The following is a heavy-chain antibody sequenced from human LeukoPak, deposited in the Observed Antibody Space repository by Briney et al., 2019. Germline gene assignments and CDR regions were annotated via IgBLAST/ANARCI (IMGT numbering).Heavy chain of an antibody. CDR1: GNTFTSYG. D-gene: IGHD3-22*01. CDR3: ARDTYYYDSSGYSFDY. Sequence: ASVKVSCKASGNTFTSYGISWVRQAPGQGLEWMGIINPSGGSTSCAQKFQGRVTMTRDTSTSTVYMELSSLRSEDTAVYYCARDTYYYDSSGYSFDYWGQGTLVTVSS. CDR2: INPSGGST. J-gene: IGHJ4*02. V-gene: IGHV1-46*01.